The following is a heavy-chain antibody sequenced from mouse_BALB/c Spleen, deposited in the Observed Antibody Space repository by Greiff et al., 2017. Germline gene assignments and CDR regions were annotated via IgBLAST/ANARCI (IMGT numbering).Heavy chain of an antibody. V-gene: IGHV5-12-1*01. CDR1: GFAFSSYD. CDR2: ISSGGGST. D-gene: IGHD2-4*01. J-gene: IGHJ3*01. CDR3: ARHYDSMFAY. Sequence: EVQLVESGGGLVKPGGSLKLSCAASGFAFSSYDMSWVRQTPEKRLEWVAYISSGGGSTYYPDTVKGRFTISRDNAKNTLYLQMSSLKSEDTAMYYYARHYDSMFAYWGQGTLVTVSA.